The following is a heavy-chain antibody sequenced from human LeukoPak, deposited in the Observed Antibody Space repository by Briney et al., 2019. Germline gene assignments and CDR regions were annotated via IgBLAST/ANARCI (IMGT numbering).Heavy chain of an antibody. V-gene: IGHV4-38-2*02. CDR1: GYSISRGYY. J-gene: IGHJ5*02. CDR3: ARERGAITGFDP. Sequence: SETLSLTCTVSGYSISRGYYWGWIRQPPGKWLEWIGSIYHSGSTYYNPSLKSRVTISVDTSKNQFSLKLSSVTAADTAVYYCARERGAITGFDPWGQGTLVTVSS. CDR2: IYHSGST. D-gene: IGHD1-26*01.